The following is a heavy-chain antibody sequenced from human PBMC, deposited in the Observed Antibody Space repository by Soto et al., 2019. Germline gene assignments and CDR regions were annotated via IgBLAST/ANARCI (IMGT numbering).Heavy chain of an antibody. V-gene: IGHV1-18*01. Sequence: QVQLVQSGAEVKNPGASVKVSCKASGYTFTRYGIGWARPAPGQGLEWMGWINTYNGNTNYAQNVQGRVTLTTDTATSTVYLELRSLRSNDTAIYYCAMVDVYVTPSPQDVWGQGTTVSVSS. D-gene: IGHD3-16*01. CDR3: AMVDVYVTPSPQDV. J-gene: IGHJ6*02. CDR1: GYTFTRYG. CDR2: INTYNGNT.